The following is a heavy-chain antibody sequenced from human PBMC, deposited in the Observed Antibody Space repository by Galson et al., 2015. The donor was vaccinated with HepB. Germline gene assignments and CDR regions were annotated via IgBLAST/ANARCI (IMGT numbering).Heavy chain of an antibody. J-gene: IGHJ6*02. CDR2: IWYDGSNK. D-gene: IGHD3-16*01. CDR1: GFTFSSYG. V-gene: IGHV3-33*06. CDR3: AKGCEAGGSWYYYYGMDV. Sequence: SLRLSCAASGFTFSSYGMHWVRQAPGKGLEWVAVIWYDGSNKYYADSVKGRFTISRDNSKNTLYLQMNSLRAEDTAVYYCAKGCEAGGSWYYYYGMDVWGQGTTVTVSS.